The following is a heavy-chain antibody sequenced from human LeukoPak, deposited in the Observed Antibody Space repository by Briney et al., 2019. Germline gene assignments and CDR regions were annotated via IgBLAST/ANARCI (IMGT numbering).Heavy chain of an antibody. CDR1: GFTFSSYR. CDR3: ARGYYDYVWGSHFDY. D-gene: IGHD3-16*01. V-gene: IGHV3-7*04. CDR2: IKQDGSEK. Sequence: GGSLRLSCAASGFTFSSYRMSWVRQAPGKGLEWVANIKQDGSEKYYVDSVKGRFTISRDNAKNSLYLQMNSLKGEDTAEYYCARGYYDYVWGSHFDYWGQGTLVTVSS. J-gene: IGHJ4*02.